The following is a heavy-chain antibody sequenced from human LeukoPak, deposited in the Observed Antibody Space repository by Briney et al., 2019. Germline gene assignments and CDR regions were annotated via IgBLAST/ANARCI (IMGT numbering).Heavy chain of an antibody. Sequence: SETLSLTCTVSGGSISSSSYYWGWIRQPPGKGLEWIGSIYYSGSTYYNPSLKSRVTISVDTSKNQFSLKLSSVTAADTAVYYCAKSIAVAGNDAFDVWGQGTMATVSS. J-gene: IGHJ3*01. D-gene: IGHD6-19*01. CDR1: GGSISSSSYY. CDR3: AKSIAVAGNDAFDV. V-gene: IGHV4-39*01. CDR2: IYYSGST.